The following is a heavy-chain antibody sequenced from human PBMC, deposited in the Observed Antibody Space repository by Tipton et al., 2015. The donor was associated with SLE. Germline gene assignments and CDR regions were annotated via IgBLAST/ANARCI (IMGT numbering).Heavy chain of an antibody. Sequence: TLFLTCTVSGVSMSSHYWSCIRQPPGKGLEWIVYIHYSGSTDYNPSPKSRVSISADTSKSQFSLKLNSVTAADTAVYYCVRSYQGMDWGQGTLVTVSS. V-gene: IGHV4-59*11. CDR2: IHYSGST. D-gene: IGHD2-2*01. CDR3: VRSYQGMD. J-gene: IGHJ4*02. CDR1: GVSMSSHY.